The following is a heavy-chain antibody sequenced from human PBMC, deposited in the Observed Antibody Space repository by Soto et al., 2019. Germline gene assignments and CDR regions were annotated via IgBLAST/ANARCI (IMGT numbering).Heavy chain of an antibody. D-gene: IGHD2-2*01. CDR3: ARSGGKQEDIVVVPAAFPQYNWFDP. J-gene: IGHJ5*02. CDR1: GGSFSGYY. Sequence: SETLSLTCAVYGGSFSGYYWSWIRQPPGKGLEWIGEINHSGSTNYNPSLKSRVTISVDTSKNQFSLKLSSVTAADTAVYYCARSGGKQEDIVVVPAAFPQYNWFDPWGQGTLVTVSS. CDR2: INHSGST. V-gene: IGHV4-34*01.